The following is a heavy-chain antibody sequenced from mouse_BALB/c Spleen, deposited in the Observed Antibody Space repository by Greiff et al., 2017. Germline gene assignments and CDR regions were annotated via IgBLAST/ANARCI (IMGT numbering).Heavy chain of an antibody. Sequence: DVKLQESGPGLVKPSQSLSLTCSVTGYSITSGYYWNWIRQFPGNKLEWMGYISYDGSNNYNPSLKNRISITRDASKNQFFLKLNSVTTEDTATYYCAREFTTDRWGQGTLVTVSA. CDR2: ISYDGSN. CDR1: GYSITSGYY. V-gene: IGHV3-6*02. D-gene: IGHD1-1*01. J-gene: IGHJ3*01. CDR3: AREFTTDR.